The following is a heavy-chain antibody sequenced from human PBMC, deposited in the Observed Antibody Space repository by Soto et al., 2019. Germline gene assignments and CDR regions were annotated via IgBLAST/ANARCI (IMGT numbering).Heavy chain of an antibody. CDR3: AKKPTGVLYSGSYEGY. CDR1: GFTFSSYA. V-gene: IGHV3-23*01. Sequence: GGSLRLSCAASGFTFSSYAMSWVRQAPGKGLELVSAISGSGGSTYYADSVKGRFTISRDNSKNTLYLQMNSLRAEDTAVYYCAKKPTGVLYSGSYEGYWGQGTMVTVYS. CDR2: ISGSGGST. D-gene: IGHD1-26*01. J-gene: IGHJ4*02.